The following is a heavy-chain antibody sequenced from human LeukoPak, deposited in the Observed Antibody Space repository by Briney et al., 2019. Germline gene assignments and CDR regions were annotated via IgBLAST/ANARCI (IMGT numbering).Heavy chain of an antibody. CDR1: GFTFSSYS. J-gene: IGHJ4*02. D-gene: IGHD3-10*01. V-gene: IGHV3-21*04. Sequence: GGSLRLSCAASGFTFSSYSMNWVRQAPGKGLEWVSSISSSISYIYYADSVKGRFTISRDNAKNSLYLQMNSLRAEDTALYYCARSPTSYYSYFDYWGQGTLVTVSS. CDR3: ARSPTSYYSYFDY. CDR2: ISSSISYI.